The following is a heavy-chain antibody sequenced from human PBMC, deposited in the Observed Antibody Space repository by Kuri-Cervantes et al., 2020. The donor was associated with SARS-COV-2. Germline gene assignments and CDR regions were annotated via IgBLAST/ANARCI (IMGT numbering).Heavy chain of an antibody. CDR1: GGSFSGYY. J-gene: IGHJ5*02. CDR2: INHSGST. Sequence: GSLRLSCAVYGGSFSGYYWGWIRQPPGKGLEWIGEINHSGSTNYNPSLKSRITISVDTSKNLFSLRLTSVTATDTAIYYCATGRVVPGGYWFDPWGQGRLVTVSS. V-gene: IGHV4-34*01. D-gene: IGHD2-2*01. CDR3: ATGRVVPGGYWFDP.